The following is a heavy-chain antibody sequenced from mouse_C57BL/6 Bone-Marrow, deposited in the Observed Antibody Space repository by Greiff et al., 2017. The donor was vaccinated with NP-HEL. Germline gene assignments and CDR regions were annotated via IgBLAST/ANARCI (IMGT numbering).Heavy chain of an antibody. J-gene: IGHJ2*01. CDR1: GYTFTDYN. Sequence: VQLQQSGPELVKPGASVKMSCKASGYTFTDYNMHWVKQSHGKSLEWIGYINPNNGGTSYNQKFKGKATFTVNKSSSTAYMELRSLTSEESAVYYCARHEYDESRYFDYWGQGTTLTVSS. CDR2: INPNNGGT. CDR3: ARHEYDESRYFDY. V-gene: IGHV1-22*01. D-gene: IGHD2-4*01.